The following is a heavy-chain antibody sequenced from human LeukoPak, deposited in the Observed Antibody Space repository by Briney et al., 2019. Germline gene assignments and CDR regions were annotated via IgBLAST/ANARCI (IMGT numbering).Heavy chain of an antibody. J-gene: IGHJ4*02. CDR3: ARALGGSWYQKAAFDY. D-gene: IGHD6-13*01. CDR2: IWDDGTNK. Sequence: GGSLRLSCAASGFTFSGYGMHWVRQAPGKGLEWVAVIWDDGTNKYYADSVKGRFTISRDSSKSTLFLQMNSLRAEDTAVYYCARALGGSWYQKAAFDYRGQGTLVTVSS. CDR1: GFTFSGYG. V-gene: IGHV3-33*01.